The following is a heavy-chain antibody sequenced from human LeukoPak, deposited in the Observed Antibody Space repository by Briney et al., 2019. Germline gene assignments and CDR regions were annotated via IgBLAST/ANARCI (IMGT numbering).Heavy chain of an antibody. V-gene: IGHV4-59*01. CDR2: IYYSGST. J-gene: IGHJ1*01. CDR3: ARNYCGGGCYHGAEYFQR. D-gene: IGHD2-21*02. CDR1: GGSISSYY. Sequence: SETLSLTCTVSGGSISSYYWSWIRQPPGKGLEWIGYIYYSGSTNYNPSLRSRVTISVDTSKNQFSLKLSSVTAADTAVYYCARNYCGGGCYHGAEYFQRWGQGTLVTVSS.